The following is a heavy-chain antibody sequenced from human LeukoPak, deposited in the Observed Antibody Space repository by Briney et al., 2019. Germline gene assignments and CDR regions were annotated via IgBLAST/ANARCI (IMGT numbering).Heavy chain of an antibody. CDR2: IFSHGTT. J-gene: IGHJ4*02. CDR3: ARDPPAVSINTYA. D-gene: IGHD2-8*01. Sequence: GGSLSLSCALSGFTLGNNYINWVRQAPGQGLEGFSLIFSHGTTSYADSVKGRFTISRDTSKNTLYLQMNGLTVEDTAVYYCARDPPAVSINTYAWGQGTLVTVSS. V-gene: IGHV3-66*01. CDR1: GFTLGNNY.